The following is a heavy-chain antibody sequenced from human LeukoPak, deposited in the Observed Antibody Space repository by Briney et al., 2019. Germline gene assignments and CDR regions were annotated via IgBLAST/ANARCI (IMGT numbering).Heavy chain of an antibody. D-gene: IGHD1-26*01. J-gene: IGHJ4*02. CDR3: AKDQTPMDSGTYGFDY. CDR1: GFTLSSYA. CDR2: ISVSGNT. Sequence: GGSLRLSRAASGFTLSSYAMSWVRQGPGKGLEWVSAISVSGNTYHADSVKGRFTISRDNSKNTLYLQMNSLRAEDTALYYCAKDQTPMDSGTYGFDYWGQGTLVTVSS. V-gene: IGHV3-23*01.